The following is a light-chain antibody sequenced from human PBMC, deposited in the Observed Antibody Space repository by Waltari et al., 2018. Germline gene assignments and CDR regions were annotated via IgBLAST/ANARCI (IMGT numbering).Light chain of an antibody. Sequence: DIQMTQSPSSLSASVGDRVTITCRPSQSITSYLNWYQQKPGKAPKLLIYGASSLQSGVPSRFSGSGSGTDFTLTISSLHPEDFATYYCQQSYTTPITFGQGTRLEIK. CDR1: QSITSY. CDR2: GAS. J-gene: IGKJ5*01. V-gene: IGKV1-39*01. CDR3: QQSYTTPIT.